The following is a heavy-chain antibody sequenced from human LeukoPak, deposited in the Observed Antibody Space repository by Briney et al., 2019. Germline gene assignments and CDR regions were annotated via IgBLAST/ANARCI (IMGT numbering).Heavy chain of an antibody. CDR1: GFTSSSYS. J-gene: IGHJ3*02. V-gene: IGHV3-48*01. CDR2: ISSSSSPI. CDR3: ARDHHRRLYDSQARDTFDI. Sequence: QTGGSLRLSCAASGFTSSSYSMDWVRQAPGKGREWVSYISSSSSPIYYADSVKGRFSISRHNPKNSLYLQTNSRRAEDTTVYYCARDHHRRLYDSQARDTFDIWGQGTMVTVSS. D-gene: IGHD3-22*01.